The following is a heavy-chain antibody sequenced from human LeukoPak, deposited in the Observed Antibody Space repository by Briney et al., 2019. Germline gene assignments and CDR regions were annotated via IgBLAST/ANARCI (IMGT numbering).Heavy chain of an antibody. CDR1: GGSISSSSYY. Sequence: PSETLSLTCTVSGGSISSSSYYWGWIRQPPGKGLEWIGSTYYSGSTYYNPSLKSRVTISVDTSKNQFSLKLSSVTAADTAVYYCAGGGEQERRAPIAVAGTVGFDYWGQGTLVTVSS. V-gene: IGHV4-39*07. CDR3: AGGGEQERRAPIAVAGTVGFDY. J-gene: IGHJ4*02. CDR2: TYYSGST. D-gene: IGHD6-19*01.